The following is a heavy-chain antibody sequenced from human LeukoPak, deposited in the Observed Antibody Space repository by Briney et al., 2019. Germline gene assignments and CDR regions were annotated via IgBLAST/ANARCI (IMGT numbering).Heavy chain of an antibody. Sequence: AGGSLKLSCAASGFTFSGSAMHWVRQASGKGLEWVGRTRSKANSYATAYAASVKGRFTISRDDSKNTAYLQKNSLKTEDTAVYYCTRRENDFWSGYDNPFFDYWGQGTLATVSS. V-gene: IGHV3-73*01. CDR1: GFTFSGSA. CDR3: TRRENDFWSGYDNPFFDY. J-gene: IGHJ4*02. CDR2: TRSKANSYAT. D-gene: IGHD3-3*01.